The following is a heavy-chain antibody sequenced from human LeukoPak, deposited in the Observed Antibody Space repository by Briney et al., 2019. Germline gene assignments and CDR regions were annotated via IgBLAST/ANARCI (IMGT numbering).Heavy chain of an antibody. CDR1: GGSVSSDNSY. D-gene: IGHD3-22*01. Sequence: PSETLSLTCTVSGGSVSSDNSYWNWIRQPAGKGLEWIGHIYADGSSTYNPSLKSRVTIAVDSSKNQFSLRLSSMTAADTAVYYCARGYYYHRWGQGTLVTVSS. CDR3: ARGYYYHR. CDR2: IYADGSS. J-gene: IGHJ4*02. V-gene: IGHV4-61*09.